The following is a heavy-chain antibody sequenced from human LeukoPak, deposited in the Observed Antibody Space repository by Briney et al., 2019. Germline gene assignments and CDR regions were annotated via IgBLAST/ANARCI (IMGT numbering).Heavy chain of an antibody. D-gene: IGHD6-19*01. CDR2: TYYRSRWFN. CDR3: AREREAVADPFDY. Sequence: SQSLSLTCAISGDSVSSNSAAWNWIRQSPSRGLEWLGRTYYRSRWFNDYALSLKSRISINPDTSKNQFSLQLNSVTPEDTAVYYCAREREAVADPFDYWGQGTLVTVSS. CDR1: GDSVSSNSAA. J-gene: IGHJ4*02. V-gene: IGHV6-1*01.